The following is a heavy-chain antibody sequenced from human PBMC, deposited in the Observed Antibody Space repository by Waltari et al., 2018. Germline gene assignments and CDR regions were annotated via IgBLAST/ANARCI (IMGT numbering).Heavy chain of an antibody. Sequence: QVQLQESGPGLVKPSETLSLTCTVSGGPISSYYWSWIRQAPGKGLEWIGTFYNIGTTNYNPSLESRVTISVDTSKNQISLKVNSMTAADTAVYYCAGGGQWLAFDYWDQGILVTVSS. CDR1: GGPISSYY. CDR3: AGGGQWLAFDY. V-gene: IGHV4-59*01. J-gene: IGHJ4*02. D-gene: IGHD6-19*01. CDR2: FYNIGTT.